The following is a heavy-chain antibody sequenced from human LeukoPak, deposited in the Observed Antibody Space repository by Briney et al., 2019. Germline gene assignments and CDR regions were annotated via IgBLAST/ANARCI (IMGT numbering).Heavy chain of an antibody. Sequence: SETLSLTCTVSGGSISSYYWSWIRQPPGKGLEWIGYIYYSGSTNYNPSLKSRVTISVDTSKNQFSLKLSSVTAADTAVYYCARQVPGQQLVRYYYYGMDVWGQGTTVTVSS. J-gene: IGHJ6*02. D-gene: IGHD6-13*01. V-gene: IGHV4-59*08. CDR1: GGSISSYY. CDR3: ARQVPGQQLVRYYYYGMDV. CDR2: IYYSGST.